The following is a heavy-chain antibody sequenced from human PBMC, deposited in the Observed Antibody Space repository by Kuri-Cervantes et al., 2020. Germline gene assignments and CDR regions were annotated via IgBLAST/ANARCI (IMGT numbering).Heavy chain of an antibody. D-gene: IGHD3-22*01. Sequence: SLRLSCAASGFTFDDYAMHWVRQAPGKGLEWVSGISWNSGSIGYADSVKGRFTISRDNAKNSLYLQMNSLRAEDTALYYCARDYYDSSGYYRDWYFDLWGRGTLVTVSS. CDR2: ISWNSGSI. J-gene: IGHJ2*01. CDR3: ARDYYDSSGYYRDWYFDL. CDR1: GFTFDDYA. V-gene: IGHV3-9*01.